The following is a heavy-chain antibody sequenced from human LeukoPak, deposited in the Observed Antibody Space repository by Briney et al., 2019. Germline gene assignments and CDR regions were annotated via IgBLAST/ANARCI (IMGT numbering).Heavy chain of an antibody. D-gene: IGHD3-9*01. Sequence: SETLSLTCTVSGGSISSGSYYWGWIRQPPGKGLEWIGSIYYSGSTYYNPSLKSRVTISVDTSKNQFSLKLSSVTAADTAVYYCARVGYYDILTGYYYYYMDVWGKGTTVTISS. J-gene: IGHJ6*03. CDR2: IYYSGST. CDR3: ARVGYYDILTGYYYYYMDV. V-gene: IGHV4-39*01. CDR1: GGSISSGSYY.